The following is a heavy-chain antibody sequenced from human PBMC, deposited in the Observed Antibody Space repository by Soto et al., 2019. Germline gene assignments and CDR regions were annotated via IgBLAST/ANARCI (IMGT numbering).Heavy chain of an antibody. CDR1: GGSISSSTFY. J-gene: IGHJ4*02. CDR3: ARTNIVVGATGGTGDY. CDR2: IYYSGNT. V-gene: IGHV4-39*01. D-gene: IGHD1-26*01. Sequence: SETLSLTCTVSGGSISSSTFYWGWIRQPPGKGLEWIGSIYYSGNTYYNPSLKSRVTISVDTSKNQFSLKLRSVTAADTAVYYCARTNIVVGATGGTGDYWGQGTLVTVSS.